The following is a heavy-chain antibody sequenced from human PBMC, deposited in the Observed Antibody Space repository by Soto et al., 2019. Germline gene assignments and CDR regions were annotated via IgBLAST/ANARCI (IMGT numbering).Heavy chain of an antibody. CDR1: GFTFTSSA. V-gene: IGHV1-58*01. CDR3: AKLRYFDWSSYNWFEY. Sequence: ASVKVSCKASGFTFTSSAVQWVRQARGQRLEWIGWIVVGSGNTNYAQKFQERVTITRDMSTSTAYMELNSLRVEDTAVYYCAKLRYFDWSSYNWFEYWGQGTPVTVSS. D-gene: IGHD3-9*01. J-gene: IGHJ5*01. CDR2: IVVGSGNT.